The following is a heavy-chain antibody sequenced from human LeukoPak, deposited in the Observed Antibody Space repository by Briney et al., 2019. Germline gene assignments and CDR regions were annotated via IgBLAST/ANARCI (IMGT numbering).Heavy chain of an antibody. V-gene: IGHV3-23*01. CDR2: ISGSGGST. J-gene: IGHJ4*02. CDR1: GFTFSSYA. CDR3: AVDRYYQNY. D-gene: IGHD2-21*02. Sequence: GGSLRLSCAASGFTFSSYAMSWVRQAPGKGLEWVSTISGSGGSTYYADSVKGRFTISRDNAKNTLFLQMDSLRAEDTAVYYCAVDRYYQNYWGQGTLVTVSS.